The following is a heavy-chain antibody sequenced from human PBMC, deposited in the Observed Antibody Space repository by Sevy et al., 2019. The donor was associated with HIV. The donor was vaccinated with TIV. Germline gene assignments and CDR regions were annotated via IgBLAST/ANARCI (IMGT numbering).Heavy chain of an antibody. CDR3: ASCPGIAVAGTDYYYGMDV. CDR2: ISSSGSNI. V-gene: IGHV3-11*01. J-gene: IGHJ6*02. D-gene: IGHD6-19*01. Sequence: GGSLRLSCAASGFTFSDYYMSWIRQAPGKGLEWVSYISSSGSNIYYADSVKGRFTISRDNAKNSLYLQMNSLRAKETAVDYCASCPGIAVAGTDYYYGMDVWGQGTTVTVSS. CDR1: GFTFSDYY.